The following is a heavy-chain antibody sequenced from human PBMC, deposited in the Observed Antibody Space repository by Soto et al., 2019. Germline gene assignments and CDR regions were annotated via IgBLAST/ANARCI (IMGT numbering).Heavy chain of an antibody. V-gene: IGHV1-69*13. J-gene: IGHJ4*02. D-gene: IGHD6-25*01. Sequence: AVKVSCKASGGTFSSYAISWVRQAPGQGVEWMGGIIPIFGTANYAQKFQGRVTITADESTSTAYMELSSLRSEDTAVYYCARDSSPTAVDRRYFDYWGQGTLVTVSS. CDR3: ARDSSPTAVDRRYFDY. CDR2: IIPIFGTA. CDR1: GGTFSSYA.